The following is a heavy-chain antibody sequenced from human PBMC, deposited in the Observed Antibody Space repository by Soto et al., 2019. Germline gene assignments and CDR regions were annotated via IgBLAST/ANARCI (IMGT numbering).Heavy chain of an antibody. V-gene: IGHV3-23*01. J-gene: IGHJ4*01. CDR3: AKVPTIFGVVTTYFDY. D-gene: IGHD3-3*01. CDR1: GFPFINYA. CDR2: ISSMGDKS. Sequence: LRLSCAASGFPFINYAINWVRQAPGKGLEWVSAISSMGDKSYFADSVRGRFTISRDNSKNTVYLQMNNLRVDDTAIYYCAKVPTIFGVVTTYFDYWGQGTLVTVSS.